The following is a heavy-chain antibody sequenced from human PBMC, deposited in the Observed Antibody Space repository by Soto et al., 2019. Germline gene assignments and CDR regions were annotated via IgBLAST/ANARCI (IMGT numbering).Heavy chain of an antibody. J-gene: IGHJ6*03. CDR1: GYTFTSYD. CDR3: VRDPFVIVSRGHPMDV. V-gene: IGHV1-8*01. D-gene: IGHD6-19*01. CDR2: MNPNSGDT. Sequence: ASVKVSCKASGYTFTSYDMNWVRQATGQGLEWMGWMNPNSGDTGYAQKFQGRVTMTGNTSISTAYMELSSLRSEDTAVFYCVRDPFVIVSRGHPMDVWGKGTTGTVSS.